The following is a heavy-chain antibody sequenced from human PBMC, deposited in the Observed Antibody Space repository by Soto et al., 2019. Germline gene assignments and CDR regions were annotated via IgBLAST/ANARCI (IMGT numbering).Heavy chain of an antibody. CDR1: GYTFASYA. CDR2: ISAYNGNT. J-gene: IGHJ5*02. V-gene: IGHV1-18*01. Sequence: ASVKVSCKASGYTFASYAISWMRQAPGQGLEWMGWISAYNGNTNYAQKFQGRVTMTEDTSTDTAYMELSSLRSEDTAVYYCATDLRYCSSTSCYAGWFDPWGQGTLVTVSS. CDR3: ATDLRYCSSTSCYAGWFDP. D-gene: IGHD2-2*01.